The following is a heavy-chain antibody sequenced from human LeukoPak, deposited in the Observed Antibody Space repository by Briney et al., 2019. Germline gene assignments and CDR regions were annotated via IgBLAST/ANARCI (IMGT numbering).Heavy chain of an antibody. CDR1: GFTFSSYW. CDR2: ISAYNGNT. J-gene: IGHJ4*02. D-gene: IGHD5-12*01. V-gene: IGHV1-18*01. Sequence: GGSLRLSCAASGFTFSSYWMSWVRQAPGQGLEWMGWISAYNGNTNYAQKLLGRVTMTTDTSTSTTYMELRSLRSDDTAVYYCARGRYSGYDWGYWGQGTLVTVSS. CDR3: ARGRYSGYDWGY.